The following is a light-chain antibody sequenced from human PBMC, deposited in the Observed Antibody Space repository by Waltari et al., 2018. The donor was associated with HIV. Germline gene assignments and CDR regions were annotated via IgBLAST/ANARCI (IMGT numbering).Light chain of an antibody. CDR1: DSNVGMDDV. CDR2: EVT. Sequence: SALTQPASVYGSPRQSITISCTGPDSNVGMDDVVSWYQHNTGEAPKLIIYEVTKRPSGVSNRFSGSKSGNTASLTISGLQAEDEADYYCCSCPRSGIRYVFGTGTKVTVL. CDR3: CSCPRSGIRYV. V-gene: IGLV2-23*02. J-gene: IGLJ1*01.